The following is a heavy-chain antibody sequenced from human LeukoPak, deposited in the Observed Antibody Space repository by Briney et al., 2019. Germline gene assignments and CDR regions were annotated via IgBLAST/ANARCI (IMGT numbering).Heavy chain of an antibody. D-gene: IGHD3-22*01. CDR3: TCLSSGYDY. V-gene: IGHV1-69*05. Sequence: SVKVSCKASGGTFSSYAISWVRQAPGQGLEWMGGIIPIFGTANYAQKFQGRVTMTRDTSTSTVYMELSSLRSEDTAVYYCTCLSSGYDYWGQGTLVTVSS. J-gene: IGHJ4*02. CDR2: IIPIFGTA. CDR1: GGTFSSYA.